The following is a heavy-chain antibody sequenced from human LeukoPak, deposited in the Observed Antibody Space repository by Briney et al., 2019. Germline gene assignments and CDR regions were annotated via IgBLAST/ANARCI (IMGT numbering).Heavy chain of an antibody. Sequence: PGGSLRLSCTASGFSFSGHWMHWVRQAPGKGLEWVAVIWYDGSNKYYADSVKGRFTISRDNSKNTLYLQMNSLRAEDTAVYYCARDRVAAVDYWGQGTLVTVSS. CDR2: IWYDGSNK. D-gene: IGHD6-13*01. CDR3: ARDRVAAVDY. CDR1: GFSFSGHW. V-gene: IGHV3-33*08. J-gene: IGHJ4*02.